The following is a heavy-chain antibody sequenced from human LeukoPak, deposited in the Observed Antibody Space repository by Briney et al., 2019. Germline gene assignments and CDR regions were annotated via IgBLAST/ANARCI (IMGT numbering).Heavy chain of an antibody. J-gene: IGHJ5*02. CDR3: ARGWRGGILRFLEWSLFDP. CDR2: IWYDGSNK. V-gene: IGHV3-33*01. CDR1: GFTFSSYG. D-gene: IGHD3-3*01. Sequence: PGGSLRLSCAASGFTFSSYGMHWVRQAPGKGLERVAVIWYDGSNKYHADSVKGRFTISRDNSKNTLYLQMNSLRAEDTAVYYCARGWRGGILRFLEWSLFDPWGQGTLVTVSS.